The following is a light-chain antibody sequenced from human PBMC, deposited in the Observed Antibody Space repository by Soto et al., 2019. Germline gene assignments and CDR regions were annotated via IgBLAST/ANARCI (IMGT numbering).Light chain of an antibody. CDR2: DVS. CDR1: SSDVGGYNY. V-gene: IGLV2-14*01. J-gene: IGLJ2*01. CDR3: SSYTSSSSVV. Sequence: QSALTQPASVSGSPGQSITISCTGTSSDVGGYNYVSWYQQHPGKAPKPMIYDVSNRPSGVSNRFSGSKSGNTASLTISGLQAEDEAEYYCSSYTSSSSVVFGGGTKLTV.